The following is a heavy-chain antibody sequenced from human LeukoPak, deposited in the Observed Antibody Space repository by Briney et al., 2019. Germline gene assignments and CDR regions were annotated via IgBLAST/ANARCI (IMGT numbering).Heavy chain of an antibody. CDR3: ARDRIAARPVSEVFDY. CDR1: GLTFSSYA. Sequence: TGGSLRLSCAASGLTFSSYAMHWVRQAPGKGLEGVAVISYDGSNKYYADSVKGRFTISRDNSKNTLYLQMNSLRAEDTAVYYCARDRIAARPVSEVFDYWGQGTLVTVSS. J-gene: IGHJ4*02. V-gene: IGHV3-30*04. CDR2: ISYDGSNK. D-gene: IGHD6-6*01.